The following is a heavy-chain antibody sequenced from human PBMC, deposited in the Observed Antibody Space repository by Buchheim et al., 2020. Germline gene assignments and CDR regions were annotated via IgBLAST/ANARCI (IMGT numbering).Heavy chain of an antibody. D-gene: IGHD4-17*01. V-gene: IGHV3-74*01. Sequence: EVQLVESGGGLVQPGGSLRLSCAASGFIFSSNWMHWVRQAPGKGLVWVSRINSDGSSVFYADSVKGRFTIPRENAKNTLYLQMNSLRAEDTAVYYCARGEDDYGDYYGLDVWGQGTT. CDR1: GFIFSSNW. CDR3: ARGEDDYGDYYGLDV. CDR2: INSDGSSV. J-gene: IGHJ6*02.